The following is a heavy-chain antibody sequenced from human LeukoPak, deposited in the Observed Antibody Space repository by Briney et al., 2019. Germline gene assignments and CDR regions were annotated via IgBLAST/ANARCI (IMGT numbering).Heavy chain of an antibody. CDR3: ARDGGTYYYDSSGYQVYAFDI. D-gene: IGHD3-22*01. V-gene: IGHV1-2*04. J-gene: IGHJ3*02. CDR1: GYTFTGYY. CDR2: INPNSGGT. Sequence: EASVKVSCKASGYTFTGYYMHWVRQAPGQGLEWMGWINPNSGGTNYAQKFQGWVTMTRDTSISTAYMELSRLRSDDTAVYYCARDGGTYYYDSSGYQVYAFDIWGQGTMVTVSS.